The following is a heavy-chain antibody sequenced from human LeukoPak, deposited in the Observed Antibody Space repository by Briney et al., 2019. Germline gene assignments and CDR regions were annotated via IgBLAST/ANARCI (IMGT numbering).Heavy chain of an antibody. CDR1: GFTFSSYA. D-gene: IGHD1-26*01. CDR3: AKSRQIGIVGTFDY. V-gene: IGHV3-9*01. J-gene: IGHJ4*02. Sequence: GGSLRLSCAASGFTFSSYAMSWVRQAPGKGLEWVSGISWNSGSIGYADSVKGRFTISRDNAKNSLYLQMNSLRAEDTALYYCAKSRQIGIVGTFDYWGQGTLVTVSS. CDR2: ISWNSGSI.